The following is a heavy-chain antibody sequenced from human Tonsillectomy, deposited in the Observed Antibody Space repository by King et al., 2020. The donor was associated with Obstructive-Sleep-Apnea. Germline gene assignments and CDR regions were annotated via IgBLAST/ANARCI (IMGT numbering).Heavy chain of an antibody. CDR1: GVSVSTITYY. J-gene: IGHJ4*02. CDR2: IYYSGTP. Sequence: QLQESGPGLVKPSETLSLTCTVSGVSVSTITYYWAWIRQPPGKGLEWIGSIYYSGTPYYNPSLQSRVTISVDTSKNQFSLKLSSVTAADMAVYYCAKDEADMEGLAGVFDYWGQGALVTVSS. D-gene: IGHD2-15*01. CDR3: AKDEADMEGLAGVFDY. V-gene: IGHV4-39*07.